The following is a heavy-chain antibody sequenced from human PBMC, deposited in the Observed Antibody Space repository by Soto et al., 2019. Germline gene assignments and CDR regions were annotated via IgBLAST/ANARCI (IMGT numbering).Heavy chain of an antibody. D-gene: IGHD3-22*01. CDR3: ARLTTMIVVVIYGAFDI. Sequence: SETLSLTCAVYGGSFSGYYWSWIRQPPGKGLEWIGEINHSGSTNYNPSLKSRVTISVDTSKNQFSLKLSSVTAADTAVYYCARLTTMIVVVIYGAFDIWGQGTMVT. CDR1: GGSFSGYY. J-gene: IGHJ3*02. V-gene: IGHV4-34*01. CDR2: INHSGST.